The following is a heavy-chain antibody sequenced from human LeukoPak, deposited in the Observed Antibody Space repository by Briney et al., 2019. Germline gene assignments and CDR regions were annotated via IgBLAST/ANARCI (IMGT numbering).Heavy chain of an antibody. J-gene: IGHJ4*02. CDR1: GFSLSTSGVG. CDR2: IYWNDDK. CDR3: TQSRSIWIPPDY. V-gene: IGHV2-5*01. Sequence: SGPTLVKPTETLTLTCTCSGFSLSTSGVGVGWIRQPPGTALEWLALIYWNDDKRYSPSPKSRLTITKDTSRNQVVLTLTNMDLVDTATYYCTQSRSIWIPPDYWGQGTLVTVSS. D-gene: IGHD5-18*01.